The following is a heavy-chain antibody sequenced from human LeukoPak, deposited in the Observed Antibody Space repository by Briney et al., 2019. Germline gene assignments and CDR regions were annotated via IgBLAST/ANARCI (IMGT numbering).Heavy chain of an antibody. CDR3: ARHSPISTRHYYGMDV. CDR1: GYNFTSYW. J-gene: IGHJ6*02. Sequence: GESLKISCKGSGYNFTSYWIGWVRQMPGKGHEWMGIIYPGDSDTRYSPSFQGQVTISADKSISTAYLQWSSLKASDTAMYYCARHSPISTRHYYGMDVWGQGTTVTVSS. V-gene: IGHV5-51*01. D-gene: IGHD2/OR15-2a*01. CDR2: IYPGDSDT.